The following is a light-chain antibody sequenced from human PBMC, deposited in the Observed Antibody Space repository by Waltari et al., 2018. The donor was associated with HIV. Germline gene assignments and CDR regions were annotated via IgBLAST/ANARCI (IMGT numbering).Light chain of an antibody. CDR1: SSDIGAYDS. CDR2: EVT. Sequence: QSALTQPPSASGSLGQSVTISCTGSSSDIGAYDSVSWFQQHPRSAPKLLLYEVTRRPSTVSERFSGSRSVSTAFLTVAGLQPDDEATYFCSSYGDSLRVLFGGGTNVTVL. V-gene: IGLV2-8*01. J-gene: IGLJ3*02. CDR3: SSYGDSLRVL.